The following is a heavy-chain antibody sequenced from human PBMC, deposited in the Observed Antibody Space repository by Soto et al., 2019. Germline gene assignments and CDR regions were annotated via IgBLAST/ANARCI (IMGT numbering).Heavy chain of an antibody. J-gene: IGHJ4*02. Sequence: PGGSLRLSCAASGFTSSSYSMNWVRQAPGKGLEWVSYISSSSSTIYYADSVKGRFTISRDNAKNSLYLQMNSLRDEDTAVYYCARDDCISTSCYVSYWGQGTLVTVSS. CDR1: GFTSSSYS. CDR3: ARDDCISTSCYVSY. V-gene: IGHV3-48*02. CDR2: ISSSSSTI. D-gene: IGHD2-2*01.